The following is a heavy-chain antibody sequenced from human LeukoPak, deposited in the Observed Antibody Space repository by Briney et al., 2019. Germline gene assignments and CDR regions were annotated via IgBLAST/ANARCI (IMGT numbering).Heavy chain of an antibody. J-gene: IGHJ4*02. D-gene: IGHD1-14*01. V-gene: IGHV1-8*01. Sequence: ASVKVSCKASGYTFTSYDINWVRQATGQGLEWKGWMNTNSGYTGYAQKFQGRVTMTRNTAISTAYLELSSLRSEDTALYYCGRARTASGLGGYWGQGTLVTVSS. CDR2: MNTNSGYT. CDR1: GYTFTSYD. CDR3: GRARTASGLGGY.